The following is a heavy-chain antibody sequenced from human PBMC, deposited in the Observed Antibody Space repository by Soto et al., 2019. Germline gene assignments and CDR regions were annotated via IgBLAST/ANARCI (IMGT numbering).Heavy chain of an antibody. V-gene: IGHV3-30*18. J-gene: IGHJ3*02. CDR1: GFTFSDYY. CDR3: AKDGAYCSGGSCYVGAFDI. CDR2: ISYGGSNK. D-gene: IGHD2-15*01. Sequence: PGGSLRLSCAASGFTFSDYYMSWIRQAPGKGLEWVAVISYGGSNKYYADSVKGRFTIPRDNSKNTLYLQMNSLRAEDTAVYYCAKDGAYCSGGSCYVGAFDIWGQGTMVTVSS.